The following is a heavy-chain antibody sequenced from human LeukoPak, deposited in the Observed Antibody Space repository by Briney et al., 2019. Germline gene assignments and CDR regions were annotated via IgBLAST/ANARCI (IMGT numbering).Heavy chain of an antibody. Sequence: GGPLRLSCAASGFSFSSYSMNGGRQAPGKGLEWLSYISSGSGTIYYADSVRGRFTISRDNAKNSVYLQMNSLRDEDTAVYYCARGGNIDYWGQGTLVTVSS. CDR3: ARGGNIDY. J-gene: IGHJ4*02. D-gene: IGHD3-10*01. CDR2: ISSGSGTI. CDR1: GFSFSSYS. V-gene: IGHV3-48*02.